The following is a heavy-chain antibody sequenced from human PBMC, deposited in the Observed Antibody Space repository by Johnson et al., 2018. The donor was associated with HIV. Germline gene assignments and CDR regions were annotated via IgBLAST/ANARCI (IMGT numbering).Heavy chain of an antibody. J-gene: IGHJ3*02. D-gene: IGHD5-18*01. V-gene: IGHV3-30*02. CDR3: ARYNYGFGDAFDI. CDR1: GFTFSSYG. CDR2: IRYDGSNK. Sequence: QVQLVESGGGLVQPGGSLRLSCAASGFTFSSYGMHWVRQAPGKGLEWVAFIRYDGSNKYYADSVKGRFTISRDNSKNTLYLQMNSLRAEDTAVYYCARYNYGFGDAFDIWGQGTMVTVSS.